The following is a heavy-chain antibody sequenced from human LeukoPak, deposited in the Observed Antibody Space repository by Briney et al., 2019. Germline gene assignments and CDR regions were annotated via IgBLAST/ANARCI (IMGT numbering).Heavy chain of an antibody. J-gene: IGHJ3*02. V-gene: IGHV4-39*07. CDR2: IYYSGST. D-gene: IGHD6-13*01. Sequence: EASETLSLTCTVSGGSISSSSYYWGWIRQPPGKGLEWIGSIYYSGSTYYNPSLKSRVTISVDTSKNQFSLKLSSVTAADTAVYYCACSGGGSRYVGVTDAFDIWGQGTMVTVSS. CDR1: GGSISSSSYY. CDR3: ACSGGGSRYVGVTDAFDI.